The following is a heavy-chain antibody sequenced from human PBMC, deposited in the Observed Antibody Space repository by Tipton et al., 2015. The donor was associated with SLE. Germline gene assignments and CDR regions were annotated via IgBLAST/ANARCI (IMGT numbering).Heavy chain of an antibody. CDR2: TYYGGYT. CDR1: GASISSGAYY. J-gene: IGHJ6*02. CDR3: ARDDGGSLLMDV. D-gene: IGHD2-15*01. Sequence: TLSLTCTVSGASISSGAYYWTWIRQYPGKGLEWIGATYYGGYTYYNPSLGSRVSISVDTSKNQFSLKLSSVSAADTAVFYCARDDGGSLLMDVWGHGTTVTVSS. V-gene: IGHV4-31*03.